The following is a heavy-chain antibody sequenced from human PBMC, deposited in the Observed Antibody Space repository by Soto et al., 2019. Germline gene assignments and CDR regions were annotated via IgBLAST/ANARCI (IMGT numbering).Heavy chain of an antibody. V-gene: IGHV3-48*03. Sequence: PGGSLRLSCAASGFTFSNYEMNWVRQAPGKGLEWISYISSTGSTTFYADSVRGRFTISRDNAKNSLFLQMNSLRAEDTAVCYCARDPTYYYDDSGPTGAFDIWGQGTMVTVSS. CDR3: ARDPTYYYDDSGPTGAFDI. CDR2: ISSTGSTT. D-gene: IGHD3-22*01. CDR1: GFTFSNYE. J-gene: IGHJ3*02.